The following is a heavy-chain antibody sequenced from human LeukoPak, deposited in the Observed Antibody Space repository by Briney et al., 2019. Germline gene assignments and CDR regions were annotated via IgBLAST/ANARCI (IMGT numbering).Heavy chain of an antibody. J-gene: IGHJ4*02. V-gene: IGHV1-2*02. CDR2: INPNSGGT. D-gene: IGHD6-19*01. CDR3: ARDWVAGTWIDY. Sequence: ASVKVSCKASGYTFTGYYMHWVRQAPGQGLEWMGWINPNSGGTNYAQKLQGRVTMTTDTSTSIAYMELRSLRSDDTAVYYCARDWVAGTWIDYWGQGTLVTVSS. CDR1: GYTFTGYY.